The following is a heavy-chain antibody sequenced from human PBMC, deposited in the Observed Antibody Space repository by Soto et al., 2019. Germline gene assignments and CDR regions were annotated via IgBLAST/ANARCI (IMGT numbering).Heavy chain of an antibody. V-gene: IGHV4-34*01. CDR2: INHSGST. D-gene: IGHD3-10*01. Sequence: QVQLQQWGAGLLKPSETLSLTCAVYGGSFSGYYWSWIRQPPGKGLEWIGEINHSGSTNYNPSLKSRVTISVDTSKNQFSLKLSSVTAADTAVYYCARSRRVWFGELLPNRWFDPWGQGTLVTVSS. CDR3: ARSRRVWFGELLPNRWFDP. CDR1: GGSFSGYY. J-gene: IGHJ5*02.